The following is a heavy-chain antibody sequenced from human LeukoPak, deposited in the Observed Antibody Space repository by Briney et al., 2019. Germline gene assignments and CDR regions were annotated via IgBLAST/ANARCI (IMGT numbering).Heavy chain of an antibody. CDR2: ISYDGSNK. CDR3: AKTFGAVLVSQGPHFDY. V-gene: IGHV3-30*18. D-gene: IGHD3-10*01. Sequence: GRSLRLSCAASGFTFSSYGMHWVLQAPGKGLEWVAVISYDGSNKYYADSVRGRFTISRDNSKDTLYLQMNSLRAEDTAVYYCAKTFGAVLVSQGPHFDYWGQGTLVTVSS. J-gene: IGHJ4*02. CDR1: GFTFSSYG.